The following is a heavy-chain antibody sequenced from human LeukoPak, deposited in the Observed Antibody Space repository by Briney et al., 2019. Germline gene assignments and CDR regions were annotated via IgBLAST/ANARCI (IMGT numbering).Heavy chain of an antibody. CDR2: INPNNGGT. CDR3: ARDERYDSSGYPFDY. V-gene: IGHV1-2*02. D-gene: IGHD3-22*01. Sequence: ASVKVSCKASGYTFSGYFIHWVRQAPGQGLEWMGWINPNNGGTKYAQKFQDRVTMTRDTSISTAYMELSRLRSDDTAVYYCARDERYDSSGYPFDYWGQGTLVTVSS. J-gene: IGHJ4*02. CDR1: GYTFSGYF.